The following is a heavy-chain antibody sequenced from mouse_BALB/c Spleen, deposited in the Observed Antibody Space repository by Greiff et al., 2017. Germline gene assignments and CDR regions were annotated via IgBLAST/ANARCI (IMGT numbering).Heavy chain of an antibody. D-gene: IGHD2-10*01. CDR2: IWAGGST. V-gene: IGHV2-9*02. CDR1: GFSLTSYG. Sequence: VQRVESGPGLVAPSQSLSITCTVSGFSLTSYGVHWVRQPPGKGLEWLGVIWAGGSTNYNSALMSRLSISKDNSKSQVFLKMNSLQTDDTAMYYCARAYDGNLYYFDYWGQGTTLTVSS. CDR3: ARAYDGNLYYFDY. J-gene: IGHJ2*01.